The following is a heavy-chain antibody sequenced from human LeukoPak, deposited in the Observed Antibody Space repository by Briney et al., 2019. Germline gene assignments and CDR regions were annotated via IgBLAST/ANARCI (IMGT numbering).Heavy chain of an antibody. D-gene: IGHD3-22*01. CDR3: ARVAPHYYDSSGYYDFDY. CDR2: ISSSSSYI. CDR1: GFTFSSYA. V-gene: IGHV3-21*01. J-gene: IGHJ4*02. Sequence: GGSLRLSCAASGFTFSSYAMSWVRQAPGKGLEWVSSISSSSSYIYYADSVKGRFTISRDNAKNSLYLQMNSLRAEDTAVYYCARVAPHYYDSSGYYDFDYWGQGTLVTVSS.